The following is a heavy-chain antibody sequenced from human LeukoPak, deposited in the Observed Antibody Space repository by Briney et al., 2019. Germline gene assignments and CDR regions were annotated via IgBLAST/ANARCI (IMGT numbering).Heavy chain of an antibody. CDR2: IIPIFGTA. CDR3: ARGLRDGDYENWFDP. V-gene: IGHV1-69*05. J-gene: IGHJ5*02. Sequence: ASVKVSCKASEGTFSSYAVSWVRQAPGQGLEWMGRIIPIFGTANYAQKFQGRVTITTDESTSTAYMELSSLRSEDTAVYYCARGLRDGDYENWFDPWGQGTLVTVSS. D-gene: IGHD4-17*01. CDR1: EGTFSSYA.